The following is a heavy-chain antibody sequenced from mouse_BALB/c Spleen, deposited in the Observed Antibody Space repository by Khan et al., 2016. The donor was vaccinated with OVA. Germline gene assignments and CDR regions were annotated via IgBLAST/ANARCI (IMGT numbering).Heavy chain of an antibody. V-gene: IGHV1-77*01. D-gene: IGHD1-2*01. CDR2: ISPGSGDT. CDR1: GYTFTDYY. J-gene: IGHJ3*01. CDR3: ARRNYFGYTFAY. Sequence: QSGAELARPGASVKLSCKASGYTFTDYYINWVKQRTGQGLEWIGEISPGSGDTYYNEKFKGKATLTADKSSSTVYMQLSSLTAEASAVYFCARRNYFGYTFAYWGQGTLVTVSA.